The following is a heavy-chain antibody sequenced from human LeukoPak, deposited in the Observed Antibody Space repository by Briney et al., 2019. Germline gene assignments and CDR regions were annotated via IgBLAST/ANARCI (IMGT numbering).Heavy chain of an antibody. D-gene: IGHD2-21*02. CDR1: GFTFSSHE. J-gene: IGHJ4*02. Sequence: GGSLRLSCAASGFTFSSHEMGWVRQAPGKGLEWISHITTSSDDTHYADSVKGRFIISRDNFKNSLYLQMNSLRAEDTAVYYCVRDMTARSGHAFDSWGRGTLVTVSS. CDR3: VRDMTARSGHAFDS. CDR2: ITTSSDDT. V-gene: IGHV3-21*05.